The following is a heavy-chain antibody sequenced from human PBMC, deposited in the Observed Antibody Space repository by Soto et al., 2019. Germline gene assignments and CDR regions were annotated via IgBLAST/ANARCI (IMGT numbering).Heavy chain of an antibody. CDR3: ANSHSSGYQPDY. J-gene: IGHJ4*02. Sequence: GGSLRLSCAASGFTFSSYAMSWVRQAPGKGLEWVSAISGSGGSTYYADSVKGRFTISRDNSKNTLYLQMNSLRAEDTAVYYCANSHSSGYQPDYWGLGTLVTVSS. D-gene: IGHD3-22*01. V-gene: IGHV3-23*01. CDR2: ISGSGGST. CDR1: GFTFSSYA.